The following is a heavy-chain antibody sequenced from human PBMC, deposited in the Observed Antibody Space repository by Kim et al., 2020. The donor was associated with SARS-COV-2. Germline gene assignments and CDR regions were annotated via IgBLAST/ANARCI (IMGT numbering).Heavy chain of an antibody. CDR3: ARGPVVAEEALRDNYFDC. Sequence: ASVKVSCKASGYTFSDYGINWVRQAPGQGLEWMGWISAYSGNTNYAQKLQDRVTMTTDTSTSTAYMDLRSLASDDTAVYFCARGPVVAEEALRDNYFDCWGQGTLVTVSS. J-gene: IGHJ4*02. CDR2: ISAYSGNT. V-gene: IGHV1-18*01. D-gene: IGHD2-15*01. CDR1: GYTFSDYG.